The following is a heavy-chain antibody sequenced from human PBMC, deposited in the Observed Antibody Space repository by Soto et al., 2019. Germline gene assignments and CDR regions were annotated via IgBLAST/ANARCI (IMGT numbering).Heavy chain of an antibody. V-gene: IGHV3-74*01. CDR2: INSDGSST. Sequence: EVQLVESGGGLVQPGGSLRLSCAASGFTFTSYWMHWVRQAPGKGLVWVSGINSDGSSTTYADSVKGRFTISRDNAKNTLYLQMNSLRDEDTAVYYCARANTSDVWGQGTTVTVSS. CDR1: GFTFTSYW. CDR3: ARANTSDV. J-gene: IGHJ6*02. D-gene: IGHD2-8*01.